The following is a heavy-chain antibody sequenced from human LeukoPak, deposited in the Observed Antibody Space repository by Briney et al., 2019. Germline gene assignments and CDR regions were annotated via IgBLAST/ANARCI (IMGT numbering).Heavy chain of an antibody. CDR1: GFSFSSSW. CDR3: ARSLGYCSGGSCYPFDC. D-gene: IGHD2-15*01. Sequence: GGSLRLSCAASGFSFSSSWMTWVRQTPGRGLEWVADIKQDGSEIYYVDSLKGRFIISRDNAKSSLYLQMNSLRAEDTAVYYCARSLGYCSGGSCYPFDCWGQGTLVTVSS. CDR2: IKQDGSEI. V-gene: IGHV3-7*04. J-gene: IGHJ4*02.